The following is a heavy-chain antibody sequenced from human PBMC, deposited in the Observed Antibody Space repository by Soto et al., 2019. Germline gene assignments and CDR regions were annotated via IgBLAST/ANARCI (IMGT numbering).Heavy chain of an antibody. J-gene: IGHJ6*04. CDR2: ISYDGSNK. Sequence: GGSLRLSCAASGFTFSSYGMHWVRQAPGKGLEWVAVISYDGSNKYYADSVKGRFTISRDNSKNTLYLQMNSLRAEDTAVYYCAKDLAIWFGVRMDVWGKGTTVTVSS. D-gene: IGHD3-10*01. CDR3: AKDLAIWFGVRMDV. CDR1: GFTFSSYG. V-gene: IGHV3-30*18.